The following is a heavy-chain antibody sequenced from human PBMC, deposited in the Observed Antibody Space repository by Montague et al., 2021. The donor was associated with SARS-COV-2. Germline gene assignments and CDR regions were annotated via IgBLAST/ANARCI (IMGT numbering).Heavy chain of an antibody. CDR2: TYYSGST. J-gene: IGHJ6*02. V-gene: IGHV4-39*07. CDR3: ARVGRQQLVRLSGMDV. D-gene: IGHD6-13*01. Sequence: SETLSLTCTVSGGSISSCSYYWGWIRQPPGKGLEWIGSTYYSGSTYYNPSLKSRVTISVDTSKNQFSLKLSSVTAADTAVYYCARVGRQQLVRLSGMDVWGQGTTVTVSS. CDR1: GGSISSCSYY.